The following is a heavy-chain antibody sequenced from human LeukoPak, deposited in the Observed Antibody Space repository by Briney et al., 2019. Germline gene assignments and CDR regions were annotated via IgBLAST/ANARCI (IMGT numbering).Heavy chain of an antibody. J-gene: IGHJ4*02. V-gene: IGHV3-33*06. Sequence: QSGGSLRLSCAASGFTFSSYGMHWVRQAPGKGLEWVAVIWYDGSNKYYADSVKGRFTISRDNSKNTLYLQMNSLRAEDTAVYYCAKLERRVVVAASGYWGQGTLVTVSS. CDR2: IWYDGSNK. CDR1: GFTFSSYG. D-gene: IGHD2-15*01. CDR3: AKLERRVVVAASGY.